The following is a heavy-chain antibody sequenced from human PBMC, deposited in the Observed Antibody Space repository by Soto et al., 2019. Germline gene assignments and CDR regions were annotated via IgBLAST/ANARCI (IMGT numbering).Heavy chain of an antibody. J-gene: IGHJ3*02. CDR2: IYTGGST. Sequence: EVKLVESRGGLVQPGGSLRLSCAASGFTVSLNYMSWVRQAPGKGLEWVSVIYTGGSTYYADSVKGRFTISRDNSKNTLSLQMNSLRAEDTAVYYCAVGSNWHDAFDIWGQGTMVTVS. CDR1: GFTVSLNY. D-gene: IGHD6-13*01. CDR3: AVGSNWHDAFDI. V-gene: IGHV3-66*01.